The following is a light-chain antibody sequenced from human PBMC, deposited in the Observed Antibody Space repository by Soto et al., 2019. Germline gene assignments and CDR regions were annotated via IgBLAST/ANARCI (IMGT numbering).Light chain of an antibody. J-gene: IGLJ1*01. V-gene: IGLV2-14*01. Sequence: SVLTQPASVSGSPGQSITISCTGTSSDVGGYNYVSWYQQHPGKAPKLMIDDVSNRPSGVSNRFSGSKSGNTASLTISGLQAEDEADYYCSSYTSSSTLDVFRTGTKVTVL. CDR3: SSYTSSSTLDV. CDR1: SSDVGGYNY. CDR2: DVS.